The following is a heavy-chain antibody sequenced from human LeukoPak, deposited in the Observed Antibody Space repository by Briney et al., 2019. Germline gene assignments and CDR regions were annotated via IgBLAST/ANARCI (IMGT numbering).Heavy chain of an antibody. CDR1: GFSLSTTGVG. J-gene: IGHJ4*02. V-gene: IGHV2-5*02. D-gene: IGHD5-12*01. CDR3: AHSVATLGFDY. CDR2: LYWDDDK. Sequence: SGPTLVKLTHTLTLPCTFSGFSLSTTGVGVGWIRQPPGKALDWLSLLYWDDDKRYSPSLKRRLTITKVTSKNQVVLTMTNMDPVDTATYYCAHSVATLGFDYWGQGTLVTVSS.